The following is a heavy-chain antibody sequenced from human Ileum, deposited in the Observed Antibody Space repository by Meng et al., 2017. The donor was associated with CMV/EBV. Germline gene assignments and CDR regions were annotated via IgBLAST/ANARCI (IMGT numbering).Heavy chain of an antibody. Sequence: GSLRPSCPVSGGSFCSSNWWRCVRQPPGKRLEWIGQIYHSGIINYNPSLKSRVTISVDKTKNQFSLKLRSVTAANTAVYYCARADDCSSTSCYWCYYYGMDVWGQGTTVTVSS. V-gene: IGHV4-4*02. CDR2: IYHSGII. CDR3: ARADDCSSTSCYWCYYYGMDV. J-gene: IGHJ6*02. D-gene: IGHD2-2*01. CDR1: GGSFCSSNW.